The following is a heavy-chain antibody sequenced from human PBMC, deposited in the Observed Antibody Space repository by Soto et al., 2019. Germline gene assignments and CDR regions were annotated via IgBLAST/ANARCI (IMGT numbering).Heavy chain of an antibody. CDR2: IRSSSSYT. CDR1: GFTFSDYY. J-gene: IGHJ5*02. D-gene: IGHD5-12*01. V-gene: IGHV3-11*06. Sequence: SLRLSCAASGFTFSDYYMSWIRQPPGKGLEWVSYIRSSSSYTNYADSVKGRFTISRDNAKNSLYLQMNSLRAEDTGVYYCGRVVTRDGYINWFDPWGQGTLVTVS. CDR3: GRVVTRDGYINWFDP.